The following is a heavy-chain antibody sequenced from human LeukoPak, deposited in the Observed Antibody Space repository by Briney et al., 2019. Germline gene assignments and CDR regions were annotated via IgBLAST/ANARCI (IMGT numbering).Heavy chain of an antibody. Sequence: SETLSLTCTVSGGSISSAGYCWSWIRQPAGKGVEWIGRIYASGSTNYNPSLRGRVTISVDASKNQISLKLTSVTATDTAVYYYAREGDYGGTFDYWGQGTLVTVSS. V-gene: IGHV4-61*02. J-gene: IGHJ4*02. CDR3: AREGDYGGTFDY. CDR1: GGSISSAGYC. D-gene: IGHD4-23*01. CDR2: IYASGST.